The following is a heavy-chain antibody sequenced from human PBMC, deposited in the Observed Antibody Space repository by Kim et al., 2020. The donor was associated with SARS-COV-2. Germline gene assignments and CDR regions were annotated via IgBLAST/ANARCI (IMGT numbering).Heavy chain of an antibody. J-gene: IGHJ4*02. D-gene: IGHD5-12*01. V-gene: IGHV3-33*06. CDR2: IWYDGSNK. Sequence: GGSLRLSCAASGFTFSSYGMHWVRQAPGKGLEWVAVIWYDGSNKYYADSVKGRFTISRDNSKNTLYLQMNSLRAEDTAVYYCAKVGDSSGHAISYFDYWGQGTLVTVSS. CDR1: GFTFSSYG. CDR3: AKVGDSSGHAISYFDY.